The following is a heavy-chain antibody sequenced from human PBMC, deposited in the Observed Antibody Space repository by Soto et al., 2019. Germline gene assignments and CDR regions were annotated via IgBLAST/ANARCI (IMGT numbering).Heavy chain of an antibody. Sequence: ASVKVCCKASVYTFNRHYRQWVRQATGQGLEWMGMIDPYDGTTTNAQRFQGRVTMTRDTSTTTVNMEMNSLRSEDTATYFCARDIVAASTTTFRPRGQGYGNDYWGQGTLVTVSS. CDR3: ARDIVAASTTTFRPRGQGYGNDY. V-gene: IGHV1-46*02. CDR1: VYTFNRHY. J-gene: IGHJ4*02. CDR2: IDPYDGTT. D-gene: IGHD5-18*01.